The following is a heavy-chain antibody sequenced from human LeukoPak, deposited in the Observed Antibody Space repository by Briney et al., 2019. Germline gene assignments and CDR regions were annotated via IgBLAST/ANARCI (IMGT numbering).Heavy chain of an antibody. D-gene: IGHD1-26*01. V-gene: IGHV4-34*01. CDR2: INHSGST. J-gene: IGHJ1*01. Sequence: PSETLSLTCAVYGGPFSGYYWSWIRPLPGKGLEWIGEINHSGSTNYNPSLKSRVTISVDTSKNQFSLKLSSVTAADTAVYYCARPRIVGAPGYFQHWGQGTLVTVSS. CDR1: GGPFSGYY. CDR3: ARPRIVGAPGYFQH.